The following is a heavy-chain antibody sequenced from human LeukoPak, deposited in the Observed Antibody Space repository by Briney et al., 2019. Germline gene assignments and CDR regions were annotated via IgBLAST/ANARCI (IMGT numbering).Heavy chain of an antibody. Sequence: SETLSLTCTVSGGSISSSSYYWGWIRQPPGKGLEWIGRIYYSGSTYYNPSLKSRVTISVDTSKNQFSLKLSSVTAADTAVYYCARHLSGSYSGLDYWGQGTLVTVSS. CDR1: GGSISSSSYY. D-gene: IGHD1-26*01. CDR2: IYYSGST. J-gene: IGHJ4*02. CDR3: ARHLSGSYSGLDY. V-gene: IGHV4-39*01.